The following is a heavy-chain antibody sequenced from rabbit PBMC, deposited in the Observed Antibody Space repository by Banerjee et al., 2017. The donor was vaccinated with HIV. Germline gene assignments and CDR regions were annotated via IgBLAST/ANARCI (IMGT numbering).Heavy chain of an antibody. V-gene: IGHV1S45*01. Sequence: QEQLVESGGGLVQPEGSLTLTCKASGFDFSSSYWICWVRQAPGKGLEWIASIYAGSSGSTAYASWAKGRFTGSKTSPTTVTLQMTSLTAADTATYFCAGEWYFRLWGPGTLVTVS. CDR2: IYAGSSGST. CDR3: AGEWYFRL. J-gene: IGHJ4*01. CDR1: GFDFSSSYW.